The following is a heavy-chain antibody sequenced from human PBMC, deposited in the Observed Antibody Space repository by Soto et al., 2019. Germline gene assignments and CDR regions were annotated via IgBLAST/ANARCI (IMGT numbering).Heavy chain of an antibody. V-gene: IGHV1-69*11. Sequence: QVQLVQSGAEVKKPGSSVKVSCKTSGGGFSSYAITWVRQAPGQGLEWMGGIVPMLGTTNYAQKFQGRVTITADGFASTAYLELSSLTSEDTAVYFCARADSGGDCCHYYYYGVDVWGQGTTVTVSS. CDR1: GGGFSSYA. J-gene: IGHJ6*02. CDR2: IVPMLGTT. CDR3: ARADSGGDCCHYYYYGVDV. D-gene: IGHD2-21*02.